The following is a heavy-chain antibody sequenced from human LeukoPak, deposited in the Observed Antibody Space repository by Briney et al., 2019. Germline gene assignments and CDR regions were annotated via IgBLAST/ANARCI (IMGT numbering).Heavy chain of an antibody. D-gene: IGHD5-12*01. Sequence: SETLSLTCAVYGGSFSGYYWSWIRQPPGKGLEWVGEINHSGSTNYNPSLKSRVTISVDTSKNQFSLKLSSVTAADTAVYYCARGSGYSGYDYYYGMDVWGQGTTVTVSS. J-gene: IGHJ6*02. CDR2: INHSGST. CDR1: GGSFSGYY. CDR3: ARGSGYSGYDYYYGMDV. V-gene: IGHV4-34*01.